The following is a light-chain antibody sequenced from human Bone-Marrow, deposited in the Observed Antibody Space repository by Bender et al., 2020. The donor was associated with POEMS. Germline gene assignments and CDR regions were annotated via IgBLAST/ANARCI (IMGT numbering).Light chain of an antibody. CDR3: SSYTGINWV. CDR1: SSNIGTNP. V-gene: IGLV1-44*01. J-gene: IGLJ3*02. CDR2: INN. Sequence: QSVLTQPPSASGTPGQRVTISCSGSSSNIGTNPVNWYQQLPGTAPKLLIYINNQRPSGVPVRFSGSKSGTSASLTVSGLQAEDEADYYCSSYTGINWVFGGGTKLTVL.